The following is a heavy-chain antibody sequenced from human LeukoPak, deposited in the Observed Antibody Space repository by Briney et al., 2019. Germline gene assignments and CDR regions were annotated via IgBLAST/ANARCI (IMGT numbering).Heavy chain of an antibody. D-gene: IGHD3-22*01. CDR2: IYHSGST. V-gene: IGHV4-59*08. CDR3: ARHVKPPNYYDSSGYLIYNWFDP. Sequence: SETLSLTCTVSGGSIGDYYWSWIRQPPGKGLEWIGYIYHSGSTNYNPSLKSRVTISVDTSKNQFSLKLSSVTAADTAVYYCARHVKPPNYYDSSGYLIYNWFDPWGQGTLVTVSS. J-gene: IGHJ5*02. CDR1: GGSIGDYY.